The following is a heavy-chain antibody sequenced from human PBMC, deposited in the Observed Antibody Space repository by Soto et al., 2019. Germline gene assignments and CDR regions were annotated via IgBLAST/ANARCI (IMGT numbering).Heavy chain of an antibody. CDR2: INAGNGNT. CDR1: GYTFTSYV. Sequence: ASVKVSCKASGYTFTSYVIHWVRQAPGQRLEWMGWINAGNGNTKYAQKFQGRVTMTRDTSTSTVYMELSSLRSEDTAVYYCARWADSSGYYYFDYWGQGTLVTVS. CDR3: ARWADSSGYYYFDY. D-gene: IGHD3-22*01. V-gene: IGHV1-3*01. J-gene: IGHJ4*02.